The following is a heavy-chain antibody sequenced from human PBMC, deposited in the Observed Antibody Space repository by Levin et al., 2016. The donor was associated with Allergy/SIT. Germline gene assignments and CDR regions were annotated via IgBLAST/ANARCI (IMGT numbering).Heavy chain of an antibody. Sequence: GESLKISCAASGFTFSSYSMNWVRQAPGKGLEWVSSISSSSSYIYYADSVKGRFTISRDNAKNSLYLQMNSLRAEDTAVYYCARDYDILTGYSFYYYGMDVWGQGTTVTVSS. CDR3: ARDYDILTGYSFYYYGMDV. CDR1: GFTFSSYS. CDR2: ISSSSSYI. D-gene: IGHD3-9*01. J-gene: IGHJ6*02. V-gene: IGHV3-21*01.